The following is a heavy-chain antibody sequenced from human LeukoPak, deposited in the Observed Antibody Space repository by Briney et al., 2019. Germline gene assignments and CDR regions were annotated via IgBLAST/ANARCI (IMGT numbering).Heavy chain of an antibody. CDR2: IIPIFGTA. D-gene: IGHD2-2*01. J-gene: IGHJ6*02. CDR3: AREVVVAPAALPSYYYYGMDV. Sequence: ASVKVSCKASGGTFSSYAISWVRQAPGQGLEWMGGIIPIFGTANYAQKFQGRVTITADESTSTAYMELSSLRSEDTAVYYCAREVVVAPAALPSYYYYGMDVWGQGTTVAVSS. CDR1: GGTFSSYA. V-gene: IGHV1-69*13.